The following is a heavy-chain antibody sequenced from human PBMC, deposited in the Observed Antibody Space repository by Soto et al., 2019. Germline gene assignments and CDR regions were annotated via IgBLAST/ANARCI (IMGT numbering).Heavy chain of an antibody. CDR2: IYYSGST. CDR1: GGSISSGDYY. V-gene: IGHV4-30-4*02. J-gene: IGHJ6*02. CDR3: ASVTRTCISTSCYRYYYGMDV. D-gene: IGHD2-2*02. Sequence: SETLSLTCTVSGGSISSGDYYWSWIRQPPGKGLEWIGYIYYSGSTYYNPSLKSRVTISLDTSKNQFSLKLSSVTAADTAVYYCASVTRTCISTSCYRYYYGMDVWGQGTTVTVSS.